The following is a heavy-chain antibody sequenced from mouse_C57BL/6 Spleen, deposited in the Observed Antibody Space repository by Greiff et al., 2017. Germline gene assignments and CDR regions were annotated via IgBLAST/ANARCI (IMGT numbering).Heavy chain of an antibody. V-gene: IGHV1-59*01. J-gene: IGHJ3*01. Sequence: VQLQQSGAELVRPGTSVKLSCKASGYTFTSYWMNWVKQRPGQGLEWIGVIDPSDSYTNYNQKFKGKATLTVDTTSSTAYMQLSILTSEDSAFYYCARRGGPTIGTSFLAYWGQGTLVTVSA. CDR2: IDPSDSYT. CDR1: GYTFTSYW. CDR3: ARRGGPTIGTSFLAY. D-gene: IGHD2-5*01.